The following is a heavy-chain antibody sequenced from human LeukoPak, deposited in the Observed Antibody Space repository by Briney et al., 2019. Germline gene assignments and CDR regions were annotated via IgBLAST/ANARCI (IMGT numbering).Heavy chain of an antibody. J-gene: IGHJ4*02. V-gene: IGHV3-23*01. D-gene: IGHD3-10*01. CDR2: LSGSGAST. CDR1: AFTFCNYA. CDR3: AKGSDRSGSYYLDY. Sequence: GGSLRLSCAASAFTFCNYAMNWVRQAPGKGLEWVSGLSGSGASTYYADSVKGRFTISRDNSKSTLYLQMNRLRAGDTAVYYCAKGSDRSGSYYLDYWGQGTLVTASS.